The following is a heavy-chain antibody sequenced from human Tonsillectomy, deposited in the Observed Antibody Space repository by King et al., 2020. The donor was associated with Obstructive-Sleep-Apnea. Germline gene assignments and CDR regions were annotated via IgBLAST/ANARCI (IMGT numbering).Heavy chain of an antibody. D-gene: IGHD6-13*01. CDR3: ARAYSSRWYNYYFDY. Sequence: QLVQSGAEVKKPGASVKVSCKASGYTFTTYAIYWVRQAPGQGLEWMGWISTYNGNTNYAQKLQGRVILTTDTSTSTAYMELRSLRSDDTAVYYCARAYSSRWYNYYFDYWGQGTLVTVSS. V-gene: IGHV1-18*01. CDR2: ISTYNGNT. J-gene: IGHJ4*02. CDR1: GYTFTTYA.